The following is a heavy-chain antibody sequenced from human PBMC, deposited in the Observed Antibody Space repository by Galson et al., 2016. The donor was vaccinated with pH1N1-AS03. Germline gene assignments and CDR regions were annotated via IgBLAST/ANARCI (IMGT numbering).Heavy chain of an antibody. CDR2: IYPADSST. J-gene: IGHJ6*02. V-gene: IGHV5-51*01. Sequence: QSGAEVKKPGESLKISCKVSGYTLSNHWIGWVRQMPGKGLEWMGIIYPADSSTTYSPSFQGQVTISADQSISTAYLQWSSLRASDTAMYFCARQQDGRGSGLEWLFWYGMDVWGQGTTVIVSS. D-gene: IGHD3-3*01. CDR3: ARQQDGRGSGLEWLFWYGMDV. CDR1: GYTLSNHW.